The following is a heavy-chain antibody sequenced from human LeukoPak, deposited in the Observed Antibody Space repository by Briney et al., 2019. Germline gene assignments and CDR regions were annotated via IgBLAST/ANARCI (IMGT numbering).Heavy chain of an antibody. D-gene: IGHD3-16*01. J-gene: IGHJ3*01. CDR3: ARDRSHDDAFDL. V-gene: IGHV3-21*01. CDR1: GFSFSYYN. Sequence: GGPLRLSCEASGFSFSYYNFNWVRRAPGKGLEWVSSISSSGVDMYYADSLKGRFTISRDNAKNSLYLHMSSLRVEDTAVYYCARDRSHDDAFDLWGQGTMVTVSS. CDR2: ISSSGVDM.